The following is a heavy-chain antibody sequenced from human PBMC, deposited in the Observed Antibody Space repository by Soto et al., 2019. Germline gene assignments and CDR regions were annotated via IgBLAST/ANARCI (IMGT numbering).Heavy chain of an antibody. CDR1: DASINSGGYY. Sequence: SETLSLTCTVSDASINSGGYYWSWVRQHPGKGLEWIGFIYYSGTTYYNPFLKSRVSTSVDTSKNQFSLRLSSVTAADTAVYYCARGLIVMLGGIEELINSHFDSWGQGTLVTVSS. D-gene: IGHD1-26*01. CDR3: ARGLIVMLGGIEELINSHFDS. CDR2: IYYSGTT. J-gene: IGHJ4*02. V-gene: IGHV4-31*03.